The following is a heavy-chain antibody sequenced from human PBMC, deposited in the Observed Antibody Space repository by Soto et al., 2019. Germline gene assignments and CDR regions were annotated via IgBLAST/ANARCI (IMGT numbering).Heavy chain of an antibody. Sequence: QVQLVESGGGLVKPGGSLRLSCAASGFTFSDYYMSWIRQAPGKGLEWVSYISSSGSTIYYADSVKGRFTISRDNAKNSLYLQMHSLRAEDTAVYYCASGYCSGGSCYHLPEIDYWGQGTLVTVSS. CDR1: GFTFSDYY. V-gene: IGHV3-11*01. CDR2: ISSSGSTI. CDR3: ASGYCSGGSCYHLPEIDY. J-gene: IGHJ4*02. D-gene: IGHD2-15*01.